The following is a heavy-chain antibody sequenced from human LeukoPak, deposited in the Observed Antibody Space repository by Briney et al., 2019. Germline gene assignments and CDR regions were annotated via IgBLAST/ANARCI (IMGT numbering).Heavy chain of an antibody. CDR2: IIPIFGTA. CDR1: GGTFSSYA. Sequence: ASVKVSCKASGGTFSSYAISWVRQAPGQGLEWMGGIIPIFGTANYAQKFQGRVTITADESTSTAYMELSSLRSEDTAVYCCASTGDYYDSSGYYPSYFDYWGQGTLVTVSS. J-gene: IGHJ4*02. V-gene: IGHV1-69*13. D-gene: IGHD3-22*01. CDR3: ASTGDYYDSSGYYPSYFDY.